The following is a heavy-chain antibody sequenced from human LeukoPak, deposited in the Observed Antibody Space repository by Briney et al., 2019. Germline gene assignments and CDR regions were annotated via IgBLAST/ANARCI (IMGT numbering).Heavy chain of an antibody. J-gene: IGHJ6*02. D-gene: IGHD1-26*01. V-gene: IGHV3-30*01. CDR3: AKDRSESDYYYGMDV. CDR1: GFTFSSYA. Sequence: GGSLRLSCAASGFTFSSYAMHWVRQAPGKGLEWVAVISYDGSNKYYADSVKGRFTISRDNSKNTLYLQMNSLRAEDTAVYYCAKDRSESDYYYGMDVWGQGTTVTVSS. CDR2: ISYDGSNK.